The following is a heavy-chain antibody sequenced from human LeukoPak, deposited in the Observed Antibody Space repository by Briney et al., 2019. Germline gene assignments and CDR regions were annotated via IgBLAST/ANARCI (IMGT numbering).Heavy chain of an antibody. D-gene: IGHD3-10*01. CDR3: ARYPQYYYGSGSP. V-gene: IGHV3-53*01. J-gene: IGHJ4*02. CDR2: IYSGGST. CDR1: GFTVSSNY. Sequence: GGSLRLSCAASGFTVSSNYMSWVRQAPGKGLEWVSAIYSGGSTYYADSVKGRFTISRDNSKNTLYLQMNSLRAEDTAVYYCARYPQYYYGSGSPWGQGTLVTVSS.